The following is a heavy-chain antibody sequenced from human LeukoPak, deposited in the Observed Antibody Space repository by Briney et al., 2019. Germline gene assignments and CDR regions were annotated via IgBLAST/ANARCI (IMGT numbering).Heavy chain of an antibody. CDR1: GYSFISHW. D-gene: IGHD3-10*01. CDR3: ARTMIRGVIQDAFDI. V-gene: IGHV5-51*01. CDR2: IYPGDSDT. Sequence: GESLKISCQGSGYSFISHWIGWVRQMPGKGLEWMGIIYPGDSDTRYSPSFQGQVTISADKSISTAYLQWSSLKASDTAMYYCARTMIRGVIQDAFDIWGHGTMVTVSS. J-gene: IGHJ3*02.